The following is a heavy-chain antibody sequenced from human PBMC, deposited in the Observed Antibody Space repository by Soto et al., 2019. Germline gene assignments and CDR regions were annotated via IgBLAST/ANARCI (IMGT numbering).Heavy chain of an antibody. CDR3: ARQVGGWAPWYFDY. Sequence: QVQLQESGPGLVKPSETLSLTCTVSGGSISSYYWSWIRQPPGKGLEWIGYIYYSGSTNYNPSLKCRVTRSVDTSKNQFSLKLSSVTAADTAVYYCARQVGGWAPWYFDYWGQGTLVTVSS. J-gene: IGHJ4*02. D-gene: IGHD6-19*01. CDR2: IYYSGST. V-gene: IGHV4-59*08. CDR1: GGSISSYY.